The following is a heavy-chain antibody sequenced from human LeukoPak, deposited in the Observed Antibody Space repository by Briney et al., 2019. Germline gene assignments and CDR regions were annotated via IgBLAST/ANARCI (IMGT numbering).Heavy chain of an antibody. Sequence: ASVKVSCKVSGYTLTELSMHWVRQAPGKGLEWMGGFDPEDGETIYAQKFQGRVTMTEDTSTDTAYMELSSLRSEDTAVYYYATLRTGYCSGGSCLPWGQGTLVTVSS. J-gene: IGHJ4*02. V-gene: IGHV1-24*01. CDR1: GYTLTELS. CDR2: FDPEDGET. CDR3: ATLRTGYCSGGSCLP. D-gene: IGHD2-15*01.